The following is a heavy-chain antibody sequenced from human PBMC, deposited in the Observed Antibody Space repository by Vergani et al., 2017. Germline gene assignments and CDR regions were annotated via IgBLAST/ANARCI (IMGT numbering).Heavy chain of an antibody. CDR2: IKSKTDGGTT. V-gene: IGHV3-15*01. CDR1: GFTFSNAW. Sequence: EVQLVESGGGLVKPGGSLRLSCAASGFTFSNAWMSWVRQAPGKGLEWVGRIKSKTDGGTTDYAARVKGRCTISIDDSKNTLDLQMNSLKTEDTAVDDCTTDPTMIVVVITTERLDYWGQGTLVTVSS. D-gene: IGHD3-22*01. J-gene: IGHJ4*02. CDR3: TTDPTMIVVVITTERLDY.